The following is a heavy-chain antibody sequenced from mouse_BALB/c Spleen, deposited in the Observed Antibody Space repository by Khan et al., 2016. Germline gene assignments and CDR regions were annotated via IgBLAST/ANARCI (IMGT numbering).Heavy chain of an antibody. J-gene: IGHJ2*01. CDR2: IYPSDSYT. D-gene: IGHD3-3*01. Sequence: QVQLKQSGAELVRPGASVKLSCKASGYTFTSFWINWVKQRPGQGLEWIGHIYPSDSYTDYNQKFKDRATLTVDKSSNTAYMQPNSPTSEYSAVYYCTRGTCYFDYWGQGTTLTVSS. V-gene: IGHV1-69*02. CDR1: GYTFTSFW. CDR3: TRGTCYFDY.